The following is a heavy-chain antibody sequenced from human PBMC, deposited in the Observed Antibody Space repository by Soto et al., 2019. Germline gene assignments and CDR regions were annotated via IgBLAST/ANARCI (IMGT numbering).Heavy chain of an antibody. V-gene: IGHV3-30-3*01. CDR2: ISYDGSNK. J-gene: IGHJ4*02. CDR3: ARVSVPSGIAAAAHDY. CDR1: GFTFSSYA. D-gene: IGHD6-13*01. Sequence: QVQLVESGGGVVQPGRSLRLSCAASGFTFSSYAMHWVRQAPGKGLEWVSVISYDGSNKYYADSVKGRFTISRDNSKNTLYLQMNSLRAEDTAVYYCARVSVPSGIAAAAHDYWGQGTLVTVCS.